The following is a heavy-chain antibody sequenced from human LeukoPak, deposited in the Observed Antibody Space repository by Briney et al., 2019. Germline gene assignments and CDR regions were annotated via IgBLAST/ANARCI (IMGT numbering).Heavy chain of an antibody. CDR2: ISYDGSNK. Sequence: GGSLRLSCAASGFTFSSYAMHWVRQAPGKGLEWVAVISYDGSNKYYADSVKGRFTISRDNSKNTLYLQMNSLRAEDTAVYFSTAGELSPFVYWGQGTLVTVSS. CDR3: TAGELSPFVY. J-gene: IGHJ4*02. CDR1: GFTFSSYA. V-gene: IGHV3-30*04. D-gene: IGHD3-10*01.